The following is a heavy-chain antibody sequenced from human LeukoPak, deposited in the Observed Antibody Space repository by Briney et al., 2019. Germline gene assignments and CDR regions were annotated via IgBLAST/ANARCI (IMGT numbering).Heavy chain of an antibody. D-gene: IGHD6-6*01. V-gene: IGHV2-70*01. CDR1: GFSLRTSGMC. J-gene: IGHJ3*02. CDR3: ARVTAARLYAFDI. Sequence: SGPALVKPTQPLTLTCTFSGFSLRTSGMCVSWIRQPPGKALEWLALIDWDDDKYYSTSLKTRLTISKDTSKNQVVLTMPTMGRVDTATYYCARVTAARLYAFDIWGQGTMVTVSS. CDR2: IDWDDDK.